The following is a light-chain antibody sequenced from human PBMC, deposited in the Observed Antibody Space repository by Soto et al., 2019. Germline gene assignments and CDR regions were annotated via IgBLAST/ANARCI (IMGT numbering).Light chain of an antibody. J-gene: IGLJ2*01. CDR2: DVS. Sequence: QSALTQPPSVSGSPGQSVTISCTGTSSDVGAYDRVSWYQQPPGTAPRVIIYDVSNRPSGVPDRFSGSKSGNTASLTISGLLPEDEAEYYCSSVTTWTTVVFGGGTKVTVL. CDR3: SSVTTWTTVV. V-gene: IGLV2-18*02. CDR1: SSDVGAYDR.